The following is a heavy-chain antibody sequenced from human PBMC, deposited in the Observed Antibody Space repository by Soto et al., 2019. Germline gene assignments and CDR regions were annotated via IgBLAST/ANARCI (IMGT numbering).Heavy chain of an antibody. D-gene: IGHD3-16*01. V-gene: IGHV1-3*01. CDR3: ARVIGGLYYFDY. CDR2: INAGNGNT. Sequence: ASVKVSCKASGYTFPSYAMHWVRQAPGQRLEWMGWINAGNGNTKYSQKFQGRVTITRDTSASTAYMELSSLRSEDTAVYYCARVIGGLYYFDYWGQGTLVTVSS. CDR1: GYTFPSYA. J-gene: IGHJ4*02.